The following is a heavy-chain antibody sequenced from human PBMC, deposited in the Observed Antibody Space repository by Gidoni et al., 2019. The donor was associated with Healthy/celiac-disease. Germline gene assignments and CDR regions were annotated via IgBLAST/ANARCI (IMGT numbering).Heavy chain of an antibody. D-gene: IGHD3-3*01. CDR2: IDWDDDK. Sequence: QVTLRESGPALVKPTQTLTLTCTFSGFSLSTSGMCVSWIRQPPGKALEWLALIDWDDDKYYSTSLKTRLTSSKDTSKNQVVLTMTNMDPVDTATYYCARYTSHDFWSGYRGWFDPWGQGTLVTVSS. V-gene: IGHV2-70*01. J-gene: IGHJ5*02. CDR1: GFSLSTSGMC. CDR3: ARYTSHDFWSGYRGWFDP.